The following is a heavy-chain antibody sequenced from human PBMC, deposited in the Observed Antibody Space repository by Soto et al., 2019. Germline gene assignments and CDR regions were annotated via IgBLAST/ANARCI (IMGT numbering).Heavy chain of an antibody. J-gene: IGHJ4*02. Sequence: TSETLSLTCTVSGGSMTSYYWSWIRQPPGKGLEWIGFIYYTGNTKYNPSLKSRVTISVDTSKNLFSLYLQMNSLRAEDTAVYYCARPTYYYDSSGPPAYWGQGTLVTVSS. CDR3: ARPTYYYDSSGPPAY. CDR1: GGSMTSYY. V-gene: IGHV4-59*12. CDR2: IYYTGNT. D-gene: IGHD3-22*01.